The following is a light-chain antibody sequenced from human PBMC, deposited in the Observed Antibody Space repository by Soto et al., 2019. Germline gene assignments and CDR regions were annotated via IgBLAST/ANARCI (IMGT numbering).Light chain of an antibody. CDR2: ATS. CDR1: QGIGNL. Sequence: DIQMTQSPSAMSASVGDRVTITCRASQGIGNLLTWFQQQPGKVPQRLIYATSSLQNGVPARFSGTGSGTEFTLTISSLQPEDFATYYCLQHASYPFTCGGGTKVQIK. V-gene: IGKV1-17*03. J-gene: IGKJ4*01. CDR3: LQHASYPFT.